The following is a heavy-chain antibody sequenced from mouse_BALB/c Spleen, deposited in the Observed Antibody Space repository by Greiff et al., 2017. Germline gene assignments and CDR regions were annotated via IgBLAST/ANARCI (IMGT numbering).Heavy chain of an antibody. D-gene: IGHD4-1*01. J-gene: IGHJ3*01. Sequence: DVQLQESGGGLVQPGGSLRLSCATSGFTFTDYYMSWVRQPPGKALEWLGFIRNKANGYTTEYSASVKGRFTISRDNSQSILYLQMNTLRAEDSATYYCARSNWEGFAYWGQGTLVTVSA. CDR1: GFTFTDYY. CDR2: IRNKANGYTT. CDR3: ARSNWEGFAY. V-gene: IGHV7-3*02.